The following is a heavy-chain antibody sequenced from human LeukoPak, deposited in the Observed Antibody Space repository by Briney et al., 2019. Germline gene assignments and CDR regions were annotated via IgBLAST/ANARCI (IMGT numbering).Heavy chain of an antibody. J-gene: IGHJ4*02. CDR1: GYTFTSYD. D-gene: IGHD1-26*01. CDR2: MNPNSGNT. Sequence: ASVKVSCKASGYTFTSYDINWVRQATGQGLEWMGWMNPNSGNTGYAQKFQGRVTMTRDTSISTAYMELSRLRSDDTAVYYCARGDIVGATTVDYWGQGTLVTVSS. V-gene: IGHV1-8*01. CDR3: ARGDIVGATTVDY.